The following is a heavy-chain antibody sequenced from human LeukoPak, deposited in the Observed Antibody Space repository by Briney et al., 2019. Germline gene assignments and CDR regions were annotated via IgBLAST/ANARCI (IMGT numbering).Heavy chain of an antibody. CDR3: ARWVPFGGIVATIGLPYFDY. CDR2: INHSGST. CDR1: GGSFSGYY. Sequence: PSETLSLTCAVYGGSFSGYYWGWIRQPPGKGLEWIGEINHSGSTNYNPSLKSRVTISVDTSKNQFSLKLSSVTAADTAVYYCARWVPFGGIVATIGLPYFDYWGQGTLVTVSS. V-gene: IGHV4-34*01. D-gene: IGHD5-12*01. J-gene: IGHJ4*02.